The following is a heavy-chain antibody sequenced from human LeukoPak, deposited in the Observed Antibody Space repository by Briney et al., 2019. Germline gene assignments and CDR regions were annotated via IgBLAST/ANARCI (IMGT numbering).Heavy chain of an antibody. CDR2: ISYDGSNK. CDR3: ARGGSQMEVDY. V-gene: IGHV3-30*01. CDR1: GFTFSSYA. D-gene: IGHD5-24*01. J-gene: IGHJ4*02. Sequence: GGSLRLSCAASGFTFSSYAMHWVRQAPGKGLEWVAVISYDGSNKYYADSVKGRFTISRDNSKNTLYLQMNSLRAGDTAVYYCARGGSQMEVDYWGQGTLVTVSS.